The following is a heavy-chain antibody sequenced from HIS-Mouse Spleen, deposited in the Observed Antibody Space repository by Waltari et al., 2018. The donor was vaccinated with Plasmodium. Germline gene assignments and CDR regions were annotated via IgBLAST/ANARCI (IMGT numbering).Heavy chain of an antibody. CDR1: GGPFSGYY. D-gene: IGHD3-10*01. Sequence: QVQLQPWGAGLLKPSETLSLACAVYGGPFSGYYWSWIRQPPGKGLEWIGEINHSGSTNYNPSLKSRVTISVDTSKNQFSLKLSSVTAADTAVYYCASSGSGSYYYWGQGTLVTVSS. CDR2: INHSGST. V-gene: IGHV4-34*01. CDR3: ASSGSGSYYY. J-gene: IGHJ4*02.